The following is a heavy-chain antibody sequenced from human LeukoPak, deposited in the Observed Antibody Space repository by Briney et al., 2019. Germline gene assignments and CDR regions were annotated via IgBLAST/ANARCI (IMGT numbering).Heavy chain of an antibody. V-gene: IGHV1-69*01. D-gene: IGHD2-2*01. CDR3: ARDLEQDCSSTSCYRYFDY. CDR1: GGTFSSYA. J-gene: IGHJ4*02. Sequence: SVTVSCKASGGTFSSYAISWVRQAPGQGLEWMGGIIAIFGTANYAQKFQGRVTITADESTSTAYMELSSLRSEDTAVYYCARDLEQDCSSTSCYRYFDYWGQGTLVTVSS. CDR2: IIAIFGTA.